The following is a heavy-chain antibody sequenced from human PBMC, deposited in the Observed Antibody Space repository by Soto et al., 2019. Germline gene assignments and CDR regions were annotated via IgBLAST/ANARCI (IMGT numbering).Heavy chain of an antibody. J-gene: IGHJ3*02. CDR2: IDTYGSAT. Sequence: GGSLRLSCAASGFTFSSYGRHWVRQAPGKGLVWVSRIDTYGSATKYADAVKGRFFISRDNAENTMYLQMDSLRVEDTAVYYCARVLKRSGWDNDVFDIWGQGTMLTVSS. V-gene: IGHV3-74*03. CDR1: GFTFSSYG. CDR3: ARVLKRSGWDNDVFDI. D-gene: IGHD6-19*01.